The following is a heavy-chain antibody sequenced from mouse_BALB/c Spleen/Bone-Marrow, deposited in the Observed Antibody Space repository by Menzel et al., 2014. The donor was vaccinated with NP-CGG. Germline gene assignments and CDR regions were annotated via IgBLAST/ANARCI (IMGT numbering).Heavy chain of an antibody. V-gene: IGHV5-6*01. D-gene: IGHD2-4*01. CDR1: GFTFSSYG. J-gene: IGHJ2*01. Sequence: EVQVVESGGDLVKPGGSLKLSCAASGFTFSSYGTSWVRQIPDKRLEWVATISSGGSYTFYPDSVKGRFTISRDNAKNTLNLQMTSLKSEDTAMYYCARRRDYDYFDYWGQGTTLTVSS. CDR3: ARRRDYDYFDY. CDR2: ISSGGSYT.